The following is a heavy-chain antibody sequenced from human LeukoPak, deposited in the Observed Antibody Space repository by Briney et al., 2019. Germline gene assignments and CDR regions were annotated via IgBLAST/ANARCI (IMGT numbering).Heavy chain of an antibody. CDR1: GGTFSGYA. J-gene: IGHJ4*02. CDR3: ARDRQWLDQKYYFDY. D-gene: IGHD6-19*01. V-gene: IGHV1-69*01. Sequence: HRASVKVSCKASGGTFSGYAISWVRQAPGQGLEWMGGIIPIFGTANYAQKFQGRVTITADESTSTAYMELSSLRSEDTAVYYCARDRQWLDQKYYFDYWGQGTLVTVSS. CDR2: IIPIFGTA.